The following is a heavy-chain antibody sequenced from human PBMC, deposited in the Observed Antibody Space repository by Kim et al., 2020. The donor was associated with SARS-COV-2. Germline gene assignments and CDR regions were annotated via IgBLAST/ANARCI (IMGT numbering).Heavy chain of an antibody. J-gene: IGHJ4*02. CDR3: ATAMVRGFDY. D-gene: IGHD3-10*01. Sequence: STSYNPSLKGRVTISVDTSKNQFSLKLSSVTAADTAVYYCATAMVRGFDYWGQGTLVTVSS. CDR2: ST. V-gene: IGHV4-39*01.